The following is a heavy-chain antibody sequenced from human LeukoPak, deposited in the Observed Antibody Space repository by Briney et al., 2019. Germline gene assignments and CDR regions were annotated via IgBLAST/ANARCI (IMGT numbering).Heavy chain of an antibody. CDR1: GASVSSSH. CDR3: SEGYFEPLDH. J-gene: IGHJ4*02. D-gene: IGHD2/OR15-2a*01. V-gene: IGHV4-59*02. CDR2: LSYTGKT. Sequence: SETLSLTSVVSGASVSSSHWNWIRHLPGKGLEWIGCLSYTGKTDYNPSLTSRVTISLDTSKNQVSLKLRSVTAADTAVYYCSEGYFEPLDHWGQGTLVTVSS.